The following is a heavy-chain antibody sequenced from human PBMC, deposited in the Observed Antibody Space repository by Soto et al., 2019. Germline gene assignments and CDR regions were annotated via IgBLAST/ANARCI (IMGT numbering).Heavy chain of an antibody. CDR2: IYSGGST. J-gene: IGHJ4*02. D-gene: IGHD3-3*01. CDR3: ARARDFWSGYFQYYFDY. CDR1: GFTVSSNY. Sequence: PGGSLRLSCAASGFTVSSNYMTWVRQAPGKGLEWVSVIYSGGSTYYADSVKGRFTISRDNSKNTLYLQMNSLRAEDTAVYYCARARDFWSGYFQYYFDYWGQGTLVTVSS. V-gene: IGHV3-53*01.